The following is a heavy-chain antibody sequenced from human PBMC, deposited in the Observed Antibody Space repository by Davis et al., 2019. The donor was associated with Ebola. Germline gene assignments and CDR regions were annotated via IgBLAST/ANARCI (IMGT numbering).Heavy chain of an antibody. Sequence: LSLTCAASGFTFCSYAMSWVRQAPGKGLEWVSAIRDSGGRTYYADSVKGRFTISRDNSKNTLYLQMNSLRAEDTAVYYCAKDRAAVADWYFDLWGRGTLVTVSS. D-gene: IGHD6-19*01. CDR1: GFTFCSYA. CDR3: AKDRAAVADWYFDL. CDR2: IRDSGGRT. V-gene: IGHV3-23*01. J-gene: IGHJ2*01.